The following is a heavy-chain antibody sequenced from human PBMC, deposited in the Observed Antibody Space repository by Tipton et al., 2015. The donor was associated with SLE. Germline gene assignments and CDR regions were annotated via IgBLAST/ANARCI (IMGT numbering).Heavy chain of an antibody. V-gene: IGHV4-31*03. Sequence: TLSLTCTVSGGSISSGGYYWSWNRQHPGKGLVWIGYNYYSGSTYSNPSLKSRVTISVDTSKNQFSLKLSSVTAADTAVYYCARRGQRGNLDYWGQGAQFTVSS. J-gene: IGHJ4*02. CDR1: GGSISSGGYY. CDR3: ARRGQRGNLDY. CDR2: NYYSGST. D-gene: IGHD3-10*01.